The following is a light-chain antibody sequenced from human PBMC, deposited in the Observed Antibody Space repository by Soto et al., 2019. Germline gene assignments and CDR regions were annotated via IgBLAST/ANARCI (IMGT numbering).Light chain of an antibody. CDR1: TSNIGSNY. V-gene: IGLV1-47*01. Sequence: QSVLTQPPSASGTPGQRVTISCSGSTSNIGSNYVYWFQQLPGTAPKLLIYRNNQRPSGVPDRFSGSKSGTSASASLAISGLRSEDEADYYCAAWDDSLRGGVFGGGTKLIVL. CDR2: RNN. CDR3: AAWDDSLRGGV. J-gene: IGLJ3*02.